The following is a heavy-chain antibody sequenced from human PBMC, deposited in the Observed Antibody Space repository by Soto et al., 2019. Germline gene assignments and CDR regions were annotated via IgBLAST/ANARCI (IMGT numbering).Heavy chain of an antibody. CDR3: AKEAGGGPTMLTSPFDY. CDR2: ISGSGIST. V-gene: IGHV3-23*01. J-gene: IGHJ4*02. CDR1: GITFNNYA. Sequence: EVQLLESGGGLVQPGGSLRLSCAASGITFNNYALNWVRQAPGKGLEWVSGISGSGISTYYADFVKGRFTISRDNSKNTLYLQMDGLRADDTALYYCAKEAGGGPTMLTSPFDYWGQGTLVTVSS. D-gene: IGHD1-1*01.